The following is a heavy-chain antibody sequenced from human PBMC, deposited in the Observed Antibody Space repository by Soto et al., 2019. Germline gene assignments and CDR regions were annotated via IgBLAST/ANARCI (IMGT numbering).Heavy chain of an antibody. CDR3: AGDVGVRYGDLPLDY. D-gene: IGHD4-17*01. CDR1: GYTFTSYG. CDR2: ISAYNGNT. J-gene: IGHJ4*02. V-gene: IGHV1-18*04. Sequence: QVQLVQSGAAVKKPGASVKVSCKASGYTFTSYGISWVRQAPGQGREWMGWISAYNGNTNYAQKLQGRVTMTTDTSTSTAYMELRSLRSDATVVYYCAGDVGVRYGDLPLDYWGQGTLVTVSS.